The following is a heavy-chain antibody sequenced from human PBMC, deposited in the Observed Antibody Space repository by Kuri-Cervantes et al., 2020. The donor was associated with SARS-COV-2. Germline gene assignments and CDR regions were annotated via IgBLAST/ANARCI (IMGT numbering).Heavy chain of an antibody. V-gene: IGHV4-39*07. J-gene: IGHJ6*02. Sequence: SETLSLTCTVSGCSISSSSYYWGWIRQPPGKGLEWIGSIYYSGSTYYNPSLKSRVTISVDTSKNQFSLKLSSVTAADTAVYYCARLGGYDIAPLSYYYNYGMDVWGQGTTVTVSS. CDR1: GCSISSSSYY. CDR3: ARLGGYDIAPLSYYYNYGMDV. CDR2: IYYSGST. D-gene: IGHD3-9*01.